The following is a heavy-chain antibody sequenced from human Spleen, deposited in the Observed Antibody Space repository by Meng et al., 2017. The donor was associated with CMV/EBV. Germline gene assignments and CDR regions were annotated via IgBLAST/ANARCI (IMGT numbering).Heavy chain of an antibody. CDR3: AREGGYCSSTSCYTFQPSWFDP. Sequence: GGSLRLSCAASGFTFSSYVMSWVRQAPGKGLEWVSYISASSSTIFYADSVRGRFTISRDNAKNSLYLQMNSLRVDDTAVYYCAREGGYCSSTSCYTFQPSWFDPWGQGTLVTVSS. CDR1: GFTFSSYV. J-gene: IGHJ5*02. D-gene: IGHD2-2*02. V-gene: IGHV3-48*03. CDR2: ISASSSTI.